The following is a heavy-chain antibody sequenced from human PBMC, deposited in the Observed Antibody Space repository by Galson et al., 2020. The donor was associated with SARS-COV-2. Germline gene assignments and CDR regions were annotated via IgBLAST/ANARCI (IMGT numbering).Heavy chain of an antibody. D-gene: IGHD3-16*02. J-gene: IGHJ4*02. CDR2: IYPCDSDT. Sequence: GESLKIYCKGSGYSFTSYWIGWVRQMHGKGLEWMGIIYPCDSDTRYSPSFHGQVTISADKSISTAYLQWSSLKASDTARYYCARHRQCTLWSYPFDYWGQGTLVTVSS. CDR3: ARHRQCTLWSYPFDY. CDR1: GYSFTSYW. V-gene: IGHV5-51*01.